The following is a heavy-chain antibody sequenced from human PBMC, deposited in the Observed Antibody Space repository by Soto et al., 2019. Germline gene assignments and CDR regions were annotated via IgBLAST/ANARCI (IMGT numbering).Heavy chain of an antibody. CDR2: IYYSGIT. CDR1: GGSISSYY. V-gene: IGHV4-59*01. CDR3: ARDPVGATHLDY. D-gene: IGHD1-26*01. Sequence: SETLSLTCTVSGGSISSYYWSWIRQPPGKGLEWIGYIYYSGITDYNPSLKSRVTISVDTSKSQFSLKLSSVTAAETAVYYWARDPVGATHLDYWGQGALVTVSS. J-gene: IGHJ4*02.